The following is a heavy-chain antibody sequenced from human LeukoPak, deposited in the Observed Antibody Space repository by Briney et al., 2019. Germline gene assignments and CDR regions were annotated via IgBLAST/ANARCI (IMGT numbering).Heavy chain of an antibody. Sequence: SETLSLTCTVSGYSISSGYYWGWIRQPPGKGLEWIGSIYHSGSTYYNPSLKSRVTISVDTSTNQFSLKPSSVTAADTAVYYCARSIREWLDYYYYYYMDAWGKGTTVTVSS. V-gene: IGHV4-38-2*02. CDR2: IYHSGST. J-gene: IGHJ6*03. D-gene: IGHD3-3*01. CDR1: GYSISSGYY. CDR3: ARSIREWLDYYYYYYMDA.